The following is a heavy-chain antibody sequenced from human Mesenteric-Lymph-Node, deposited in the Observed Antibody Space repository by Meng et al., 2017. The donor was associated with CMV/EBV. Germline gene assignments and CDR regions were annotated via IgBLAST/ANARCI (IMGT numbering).Heavy chain of an antibody. D-gene: IGHD1-1*01. CDR1: GFTFSSYA. Sequence: GESLKISCAASGFTFSSYAMSWVRQAPGKGLEWVSAISGSGGSTYYADSVKGRFTISRDNSKTTLYLQMNSLRAEDTAVYYCAIPGGGDYWGQGTLVTVSS. V-gene: IGHV3-23*01. CDR3: AIPGGGDY. J-gene: IGHJ4*02. CDR2: ISGSGGST.